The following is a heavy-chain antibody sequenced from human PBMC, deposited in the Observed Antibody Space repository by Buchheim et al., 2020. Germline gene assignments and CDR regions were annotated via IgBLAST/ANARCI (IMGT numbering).Heavy chain of an antibody. Sequence: QVQLQESGPGLVKPSGTLSLTCAVSGGSISSSNWWSWVRQPPGKGLEWIGEIYHSGSTNYNPSLKSRVTTSVDKSKNPFSPKLSSVTAADTAVYYCARVVDTAMVTAYYYYGMDVWGQGTT. J-gene: IGHJ6*02. CDR3: ARVVDTAMVTAYYYYGMDV. V-gene: IGHV4-4*02. CDR1: GGSISSSNW. CDR2: IYHSGST. D-gene: IGHD5-18*01.